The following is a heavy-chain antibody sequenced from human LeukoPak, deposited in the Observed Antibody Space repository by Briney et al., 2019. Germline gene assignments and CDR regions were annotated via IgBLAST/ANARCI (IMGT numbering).Heavy chain of an antibody. Sequence: SETLSLTCTVPIGSLYGYYWSWIPQPPGEGRGWIGRIYATGSTNYNPSLKSRVTMSLDASKNQFSLKLSSVTAADTAVYYCARERVGSTTFDFWGQGTLVTVSS. J-gene: IGHJ5*01. V-gene: IGHV4-4*07. CDR1: IGSLYGYY. CDR3: ARERVGSTTFDF. D-gene: IGHD1-26*01. CDR2: IYATGST.